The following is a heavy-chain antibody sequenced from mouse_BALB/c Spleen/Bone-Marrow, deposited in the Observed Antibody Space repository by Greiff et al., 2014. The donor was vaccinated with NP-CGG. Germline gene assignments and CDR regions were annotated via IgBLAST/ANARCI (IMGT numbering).Heavy chain of an antibody. J-gene: IGHJ1*01. D-gene: IGHD4-1*01. V-gene: IGHV1-22*01. CDR1: GYSFTEYT. CDR3: ARPGRLGRDWYFDV. CDR2: INPNNGGT. Sequence: VQLQQSGPELVKPGASVKISCKTSGYSFTEYTMHWVKQRHGKSLEWIGRINPNNGGTSYNQEFKGKATLTVDKSSSTAYMELRSLTSEDSAVYYCARPGRLGRDWYFDVWGAGTTVTVSS.